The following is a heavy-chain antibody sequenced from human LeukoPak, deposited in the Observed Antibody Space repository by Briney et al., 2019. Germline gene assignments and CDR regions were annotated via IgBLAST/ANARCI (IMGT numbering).Heavy chain of an antibody. Sequence: GGSLRLSCAASGFTFSSYAMHWVRQAPGKGLEWVAVISYDGSNKYYADSVKGRFTISRDNSKNTLYLQMNSLRAEDTAVYYCAGVRRIQLLDAFDIWGQGTMVTVSS. CDR1: GFTFSSYA. J-gene: IGHJ3*02. D-gene: IGHD5-18*01. CDR2: ISYDGSNK. V-gene: IGHV3-30*04. CDR3: AGVRRIQLLDAFDI.